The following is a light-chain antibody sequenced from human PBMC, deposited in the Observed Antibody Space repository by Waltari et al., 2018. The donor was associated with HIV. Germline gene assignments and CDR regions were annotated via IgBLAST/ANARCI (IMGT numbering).Light chain of an antibody. CDR2: DNH. J-gene: IGLJ2*01. Sequence: HSVLTQPPAVSAAPGQKVTISCSGTTSNIGNNFVCWYQKLPGTAPKLLIFDNHKRPSGVSDRFPASKSATSATLDITGLHTGDEAEYDCGTWDTSLNAGVFGGGTKVSVL. CDR3: GTWDTSLNAGV. CDR1: TSNIGNNF. V-gene: IGLV1-51*01.